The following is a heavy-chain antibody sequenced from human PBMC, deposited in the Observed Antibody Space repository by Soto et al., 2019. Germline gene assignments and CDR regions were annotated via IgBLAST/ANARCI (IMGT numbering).Heavy chain of an antibody. CDR2: ISYDGSNK. D-gene: IGHD6-13*01. V-gene: IGHV3-30*18. J-gene: IGHJ5*02. Sequence: QVQLVESGGGVVQPGRSLRLSCAASGFTFSSYGMHWVRQAPGKGLEWVAVISYDGSNKYYADSVKGRFTISRDNSKNTRYLQRNRRRAEDTAVYYCAKGGGGSSPGWFAPWGQGTLGTVSS. CDR3: AKGGGGSSPGWFAP. CDR1: GFTFSSYG.